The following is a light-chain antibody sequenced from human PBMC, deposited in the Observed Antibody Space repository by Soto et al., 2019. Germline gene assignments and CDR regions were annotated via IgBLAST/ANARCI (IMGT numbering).Light chain of an antibody. CDR1: MRDVGGYNL. J-gene: IGLJ2*01. CDR2: EVR. CDR3: SSFTSKSSLI. V-gene: IGLV2-14*01. Sequence: QSVLTQPASVSGSPGQSITISCAGTMRDVGGYNLVSWYQQHPGRAPQLILYEVRNRPSGISFRFSGSKSGNTASLTISGLQAEDEADYYCSSFTSKSSLIFGGGTKL.